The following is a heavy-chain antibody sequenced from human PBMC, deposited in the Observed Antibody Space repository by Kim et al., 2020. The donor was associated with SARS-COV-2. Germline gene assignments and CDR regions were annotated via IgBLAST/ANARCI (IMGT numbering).Heavy chain of an antibody. Sequence: SETLSLTCAVSGGSISSSYWWTWVRQPPGKGLEWIGEMSHSGSTHYNPSLKRRLTILVDNSKNQFSLRLSSVTAADTAVYYCARGELALGFDSWGQGTRVTVSS. CDR2: MSHSGST. J-gene: IGHJ4*02. V-gene: IGHV4-4*02. D-gene: IGHD1-7*01. CDR3: ARGELALGFDS. CDR1: GGSISSSYW.